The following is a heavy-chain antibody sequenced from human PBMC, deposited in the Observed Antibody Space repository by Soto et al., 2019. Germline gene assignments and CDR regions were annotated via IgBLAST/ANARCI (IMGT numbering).Heavy chain of an antibody. J-gene: IGHJ4*02. CDR1: GYTFIDYY. CDR2: ISPRSGST. CDR3: ARPPGYISDWYYFDL. D-gene: IGHD3-9*01. Sequence: ASVKVSCKASGYTFIDYYMHWVRQAPGQGFEWMGRISPRSGSTNYAQKFQGRVTMTWDTSLNTAYMELSSLISEDTAVYYCARPPGYISDWYYFDLWGQGTLVTVSS. V-gene: IGHV1-2*02.